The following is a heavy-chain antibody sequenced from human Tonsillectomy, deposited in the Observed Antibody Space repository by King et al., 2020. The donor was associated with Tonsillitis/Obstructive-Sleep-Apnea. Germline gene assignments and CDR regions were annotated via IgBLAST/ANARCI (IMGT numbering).Heavy chain of an antibody. Sequence: LQLVQSGGGVVQPGRSLRLSCAASGFTFSSYGMHWVRQAPGKGLEWVAVISYDGSNKYYADSVNGRFTISRDNSKNTLYLQMNSLRAEDTAVYYCAKDLSVSVKAFDIWGQGTMVTVSS. V-gene: IGHV3-30*18. CDR3: AKDLSVSVKAFDI. D-gene: IGHD3-16*02. J-gene: IGHJ3*02. CDR2: ISYDGSNK. CDR1: GFTFSSYG.